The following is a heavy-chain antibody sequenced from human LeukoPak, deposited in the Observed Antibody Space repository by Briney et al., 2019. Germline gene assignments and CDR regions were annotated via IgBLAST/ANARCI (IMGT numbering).Heavy chain of an antibody. CDR3: TRAPHPRCSSSGCYLDY. D-gene: IGHD2-2*01. Sequence: GGSLRLSCSSSGFTFGDYAMSWVRQAPGKGLEWVGFIQAKAYGGATKYAASVNGRFSISRDDSQSIANLQMNDLKTEDTAVYYCTRAPHPRCSSSGCYLDYWGQGTLVTVSS. CDR2: IQAKAYGGAT. J-gene: IGHJ4*02. V-gene: IGHV3-49*04. CDR1: GFTFGDYA.